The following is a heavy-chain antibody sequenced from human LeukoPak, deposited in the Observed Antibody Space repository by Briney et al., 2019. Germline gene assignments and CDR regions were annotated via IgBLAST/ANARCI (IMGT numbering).Heavy chain of an antibody. Sequence: AGGSLRLSCAASGFTVSSNYMSWDRQAPGKGLEWVSAISGSGGSTYYADSVKGRFTISRDNSKNTLYLQMNSLRAEDTAVYYCAKVAGITIFGVIRGVFDYWGQGTLVTVSS. J-gene: IGHJ4*02. CDR2: ISGSGGST. D-gene: IGHD3-3*01. CDR1: GFTVSSNY. CDR3: AKVAGITIFGVIRGVFDY. V-gene: IGHV3-23*01.